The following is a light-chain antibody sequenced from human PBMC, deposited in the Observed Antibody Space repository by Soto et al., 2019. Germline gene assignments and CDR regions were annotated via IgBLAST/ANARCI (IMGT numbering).Light chain of an antibody. CDR1: QNIRNW. CDR2: KAS. Sequence: DIQMTQSPSALSASDGDRVTITCRTSQNIRNWLAWYQQKPGKAPKLLIYKASTLESGVTSRFSGSGSGTEFTLAISSLQPDDFATYYCQQYHSYSWTFGQGTKVDIK. J-gene: IGKJ1*01. V-gene: IGKV1-5*03. CDR3: QQYHSYSWT.